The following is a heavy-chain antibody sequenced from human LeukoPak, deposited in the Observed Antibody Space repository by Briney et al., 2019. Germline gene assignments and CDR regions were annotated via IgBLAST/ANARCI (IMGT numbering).Heavy chain of an antibody. V-gene: IGHV4-38-2*02. J-gene: IGHJ4*02. CDR3: ARDLYSGYDWGSDY. Sequence: GTIYHTRSPYYNPSLNTRVTISLDTSKNQFSLKLSSVTAADTAVYYCARDLYSGYDWGSDYWGQGTLVTVSS. D-gene: IGHD5-12*01. CDR2: IYHTRSP.